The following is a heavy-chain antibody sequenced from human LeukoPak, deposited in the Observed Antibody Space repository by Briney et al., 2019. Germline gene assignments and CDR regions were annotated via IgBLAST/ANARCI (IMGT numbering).Heavy chain of an antibody. CDR3: ASGNSNHDY. J-gene: IGHJ4*02. CDR2: MSPNSGNT. D-gene: IGHD4-11*01. Sequence: ASVKVSCKASKYTFTNYDINWVRQATGRGLEWMGWMSPNSGNTGYAQKFQGRVTMTRDTSISTAYMELSSLRSDDTAVYYCASGNSNHDYWGQGTLVTVSS. CDR1: KYTFTNYD. V-gene: IGHV1-8*01.